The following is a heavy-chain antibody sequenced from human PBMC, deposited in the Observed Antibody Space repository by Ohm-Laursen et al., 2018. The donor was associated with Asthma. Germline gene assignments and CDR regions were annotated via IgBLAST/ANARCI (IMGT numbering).Heavy chain of an antibody. J-gene: IGHJ6*02. CDR2: IYSGGST. Sequence: SLRLSCSASGFTVSSNYMSWVRQAPGKGLEWVSVIYSGGSTYYADSVKGRFTISRDNSKSTLYLQMNSLRAEDTAVYYCASSTVTTKYYYYYGMDVWGQGTTVTVSS. D-gene: IGHD4-11*01. CDR1: GFTVSSNY. V-gene: IGHV3-53*01. CDR3: ASSTVTTKYYYYYGMDV.